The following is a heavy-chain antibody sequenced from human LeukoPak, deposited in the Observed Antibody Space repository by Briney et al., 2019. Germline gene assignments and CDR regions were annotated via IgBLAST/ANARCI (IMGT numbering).Heavy chain of an antibody. V-gene: IGHV4-59*12. D-gene: IGHD2-2*01. J-gene: IGHJ4*02. CDR3: ARGSPYCSSTSCPFVDY. CDR1: GGSISSYY. CDR2: IYYSGST. Sequence: PSETLSLTCTVSGGSISSYYWSWIRQPPGKGLEWIGYIYYSGSTNYNPSLKSRVTISVDTSKNQFSLKLSSVTAADTAVYYCARGSPYCSSTSCPFVDYWGQGTLVTVSS.